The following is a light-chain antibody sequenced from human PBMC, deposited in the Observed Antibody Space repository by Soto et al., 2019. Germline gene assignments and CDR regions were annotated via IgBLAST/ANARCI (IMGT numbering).Light chain of an antibody. CDR1: QGINIY. J-gene: IGKJ4*01. V-gene: IGKV1-27*01. CDR2: AAS. Sequence: DVQMTQSPSSLSASVGDRVTITCRAGQGINIYLAWYQQKPGKVPKLLIDAASTLQTGFPSRFRGSGSGTDFTLTISSLQPEDVATYYCQQYDRAPLAFGGGTKVEIK. CDR3: QQYDRAPLA.